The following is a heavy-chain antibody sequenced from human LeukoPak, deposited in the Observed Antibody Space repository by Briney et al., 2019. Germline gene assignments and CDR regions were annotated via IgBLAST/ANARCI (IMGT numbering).Heavy chain of an antibody. V-gene: IGHV4-34*01. CDR3: AREYCSGGSCYIRSGWFDP. CDR2: INHSGST. J-gene: IGHJ5*02. D-gene: IGHD2-15*01. Sequence: SETLSLTCAVYGGSFSGYYWSWIRQPPGKGLEWIGEINHSGSTNYNPSLKSRVTISVDTSKNQFSLKLSSVTAADTAVYYCAREYCSGGSCYIRSGWFDPWGQGTLVTVSS. CDR1: GGSFSGYY.